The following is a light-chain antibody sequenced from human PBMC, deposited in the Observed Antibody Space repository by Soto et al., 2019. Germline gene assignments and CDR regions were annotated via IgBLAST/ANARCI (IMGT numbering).Light chain of an antibody. V-gene: IGKV1-5*03. J-gene: IGKJ1*01. CDR2: XSS. CDR1: QTSISL. CDR3: QQYNGYRTWT. Sequence: DSQMTQSPSTLSGSLGCRFTTTFRASQTSISLLAWYHQKPLKAPRVLIYXSSXLKSGVPSRFSGSGSGTDFTLTISSLQPEDSATYYCQQYNGYRTWTFGQGTKVDIK.